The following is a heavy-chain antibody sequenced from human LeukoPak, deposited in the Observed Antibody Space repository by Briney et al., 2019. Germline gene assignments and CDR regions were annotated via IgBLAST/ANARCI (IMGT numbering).Heavy chain of an antibody. J-gene: IGHJ4*02. Sequence: GGSLRLSCAASGFTFSSYGMNWVRQAPGKGLEWVSYISSSGSTIYYADSVKGRFTISRDNAKNSLYLQMNSLRAEDTAVYYCARDREYSYPGPFDYWGQGTLVTVSS. CDR2: ISSSGSTI. CDR3: ARDREYSYPGPFDY. V-gene: IGHV3-48*03. D-gene: IGHD5-18*01. CDR1: GFTFSSYG.